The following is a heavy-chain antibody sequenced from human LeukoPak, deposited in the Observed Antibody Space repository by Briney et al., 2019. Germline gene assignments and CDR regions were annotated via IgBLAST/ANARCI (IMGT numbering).Heavy chain of an antibody. J-gene: IGHJ6*03. Sequence: KPSETLSLTCTVSGGSISSYYWSWIRQPPGKGLEWIGYIYYSGSTNYNPSLKSRVTISVDTSKNQFSLKLSSVTAADTAVYYCARGFLYYYYYMDVWGKGTTVTISS. V-gene: IGHV4-59*01. D-gene: IGHD2/OR15-2a*01. CDR2: IYYSGST. CDR1: GGSISSYY. CDR3: ARGFLYYYYYMDV.